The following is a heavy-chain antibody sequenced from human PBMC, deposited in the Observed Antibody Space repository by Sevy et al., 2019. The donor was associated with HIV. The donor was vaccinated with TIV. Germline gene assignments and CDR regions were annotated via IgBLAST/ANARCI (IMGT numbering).Heavy chain of an antibody. CDR3: AREIAGAGSY. CDR2: INQNGSKK. CDR1: GFPLSSYW. J-gene: IGHJ4*02. D-gene: IGHD6-13*01. Sequence: GGSLRLSCAASGFPLSSYWMTWVRQAPGKGLEWVAKINQNGSKKYYLDLVKGRFTISRDNAKNSVYLQMNSLRAEDTAIYFCAREIAGAGSYWGQGTLVTVSS. V-gene: IGHV3-7*01.